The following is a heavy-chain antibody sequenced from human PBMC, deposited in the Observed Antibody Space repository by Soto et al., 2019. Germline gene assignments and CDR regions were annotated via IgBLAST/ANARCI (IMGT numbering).Heavy chain of an antibody. CDR2: ISAYNGNT. D-gene: IGHD3-3*01. CDR1: GYTFTSYG. Sequence: QVQLVQSGAEVKKPGASVKVSCKASGYTFTSYGISWVRQAPGQGLEWMGWISAYNGNTNYAQKLQGRVTMTTDTSRSTAYMELRSLRSDATAVYYCAGASDYVFWSGYPYGFDPGGKGPLVTVSS. CDR3: AGASDYVFWSGYPYGFDP. V-gene: IGHV1-18*04. J-gene: IGHJ5*02.